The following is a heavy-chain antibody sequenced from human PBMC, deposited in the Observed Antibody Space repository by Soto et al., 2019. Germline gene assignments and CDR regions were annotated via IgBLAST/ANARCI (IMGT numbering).Heavy chain of an antibody. CDR2: ISGSGVET. V-gene: IGHV3-23*01. CDR3: ANGRNWFDP. CDR1: RFTFSSFA. J-gene: IGHJ5*02. Sequence: SLRLSCASSRFTFSSFAMSWVRQAPGKGLEWVSRISGSGVETHYADSVNGRFTISRDNSNNTLYLQMNSLRVEDTAIYYCANGRNWFDPWGQGTLVTVSS.